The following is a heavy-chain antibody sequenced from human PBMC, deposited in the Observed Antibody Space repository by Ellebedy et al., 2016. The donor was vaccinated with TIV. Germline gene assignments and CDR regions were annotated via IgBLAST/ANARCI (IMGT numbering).Heavy chain of an antibody. CDR3: VRSRWFGEVSRDTWFDP. CDR2: VYHSGST. CDR1: GYSLSSGNF. V-gene: IGHV4-38-2*02. D-gene: IGHD3-10*01. J-gene: IGHJ5*02. Sequence: SETLSLXXTVSGYSLSSGNFWGWIRQSPGKGLEWIGSVYHSGSTHYNPSLKSRVTISVDTSRNQFSLRVSAVTDADTAMYYCVRSRWFGEVSRDTWFDPWGQGTPVTVSS.